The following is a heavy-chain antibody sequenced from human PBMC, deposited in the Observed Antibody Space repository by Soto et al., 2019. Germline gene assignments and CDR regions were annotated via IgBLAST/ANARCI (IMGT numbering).Heavy chain of an antibody. CDR3: AREGSVGVTSGGPLAS. Sequence: QVQLVESGGGVVQPGRSLRLSCAASGFTFSSYGMHWVRQAPGKGLEWVAVIWYDGSNKYHADSVKGRFTISRDNSKNTLYLQMNSLRAEDTAVYYCAREGSVGVTSGGPLASWGHGTLVTVSS. V-gene: IGHV3-33*01. J-gene: IGHJ5*01. CDR1: GFTFSSYG. CDR2: IWYDGSNK. D-gene: IGHD1-26*01.